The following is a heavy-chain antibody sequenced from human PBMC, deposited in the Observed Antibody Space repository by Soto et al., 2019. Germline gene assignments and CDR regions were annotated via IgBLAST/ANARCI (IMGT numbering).Heavy chain of an antibody. CDR1: GGSISSFW. CDR2: IHHSGAT. D-gene: IGHD6-25*01. V-gene: IGHV4-4*02. Sequence: SETLSLTCAVSGGSISSFWWSWVRQPPGMGLEWIGEIHHSGATNYNPSLRSRVTVSVDKSKNQFSLNLNSLTAADTAIYYCAKEGAADALDIWGQGTMVTVSS. CDR3: AKEGAADALDI. J-gene: IGHJ3*02.